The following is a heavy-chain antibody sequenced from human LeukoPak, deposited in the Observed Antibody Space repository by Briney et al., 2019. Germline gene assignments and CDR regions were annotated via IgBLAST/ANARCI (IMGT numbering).Heavy chain of an antibody. Sequence: SETLSLTCTVSGGSISSGDYYWSWIRQPPGKGLEWIGYIYYSGSTYYNPSLKSRVTISVDTSKNQFSLKLSSVTAADTAVYYCAREETNYDILTGPPTNAFDIWGQGTMVTVSS. CDR3: AREETNYDILTGPPTNAFDI. CDR2: IYYSGST. D-gene: IGHD3-9*01. V-gene: IGHV4-30-4*01. CDR1: GGSISSGDYY. J-gene: IGHJ3*02.